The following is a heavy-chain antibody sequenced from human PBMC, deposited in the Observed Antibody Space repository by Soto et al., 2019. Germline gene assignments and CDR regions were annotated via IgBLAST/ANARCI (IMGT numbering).Heavy chain of an antibody. CDR1: GFSLSTRGMG. CDR3: ARMALYDSGGYYLFYFDY. D-gene: IGHD3-22*01. V-gene: IGHV2-70*11. CDR2: IDWDDDK. Sequence: SGPTLVNPIQTLTLTCTFSGFSLSTRGMGVSWIRQPPGKALEWLARIDWDDDKYYSTSLKTRLTISKDTSKNQVVLTMTNLDPVDTATYYCARMALYDSGGYYLFYFDYWGPGTLVTVSS. J-gene: IGHJ4*02.